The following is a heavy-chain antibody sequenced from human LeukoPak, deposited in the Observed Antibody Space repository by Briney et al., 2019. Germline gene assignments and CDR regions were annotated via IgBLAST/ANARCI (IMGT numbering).Heavy chain of an antibody. CDR3: ARGYIVVVVAATWEDWFDP. CDR2: INTNTGNP. V-gene: IGHV7-4-1*02. D-gene: IGHD2-15*01. J-gene: IGHJ5*02. Sequence: ASVKVSCKASGYTFTSYAMNWERQAPGQGLEWMGWINTNTGNPTYAQGFTGRFVFSLDTSVSTAYLQISSLKAEDTAVCYCARGYIVVVVAATWEDWFDPWGQGTLVTVSS. CDR1: GYTFTSYA.